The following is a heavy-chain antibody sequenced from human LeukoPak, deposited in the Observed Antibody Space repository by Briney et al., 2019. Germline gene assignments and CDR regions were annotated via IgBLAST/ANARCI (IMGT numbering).Heavy chain of an antibody. CDR3: ARADWDTAMIDY. CDR2: IRYDGSNK. V-gene: IGHV3-30*02. CDR1: GFTFSRYG. D-gene: IGHD5-18*01. Sequence: PGGSLRLSCAASGFTFSRYGMHWVRQAPGKGLEWVAFIRYDGSNKYYADSVKGRFTISRDNAKKSLYLQMNSLRAEDTAVYYCARADWDTAMIDYWGQGTVVTVSS. J-gene: IGHJ4*02.